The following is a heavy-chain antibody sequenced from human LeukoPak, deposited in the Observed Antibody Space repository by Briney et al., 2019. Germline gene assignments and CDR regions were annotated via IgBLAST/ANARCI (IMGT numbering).Heavy chain of an antibody. Sequence: NPGGSLRLSCAASGFTFSSYSMNWVRHAPGKGLEWVSSISSSSSYIYYAHSVKGRFTISRDNAKNSLYLQMNSLRAEDTAVYYCARDYGDYGYFQHWGQGTLVTVSS. J-gene: IGHJ1*01. CDR3: ARDYGDYGYFQH. V-gene: IGHV3-21*01. CDR1: GFTFSSYS. D-gene: IGHD4-17*01. CDR2: ISSSSSYI.